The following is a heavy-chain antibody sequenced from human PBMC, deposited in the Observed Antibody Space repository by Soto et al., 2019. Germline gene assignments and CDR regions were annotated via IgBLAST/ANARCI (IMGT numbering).Heavy chain of an antibody. CDR3: AKTPYYYDSSGYYWNY. V-gene: IGHV3-23*01. J-gene: IGHJ4*02. Sequence: GESLKISCAASGFTFISYAMSWVRQTPGKGLEWVSAISGSGGSTYYADSVKGRFTISRDNSKNTLYLQMNSLRAEDTAVYYCAKTPYYYDSSGYYWNYWGQGTLVTSPQ. CDR1: GFTFISYA. CDR2: ISGSGGST. D-gene: IGHD3-22*01.